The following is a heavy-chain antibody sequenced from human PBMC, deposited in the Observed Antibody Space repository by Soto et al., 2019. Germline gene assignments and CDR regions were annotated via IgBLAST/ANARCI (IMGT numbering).Heavy chain of an antibody. V-gene: IGHV4-4*07. CDR3: ARSVYTEGGWLFDY. D-gene: IGHD6-19*01. J-gene: IGHJ4*02. Sequence: PSETLSLTCIVSGGSISSYYWSWIRQPAGKGLEWIGHTYTSSGSTNYNPSLKTRVTMSVDTSNNQFSLKLSSVTAADTAVYYCARSVYTEGGWLFDYWGQGTLVTVSS. CDR2: TYTSSGST. CDR1: GGSISSYY.